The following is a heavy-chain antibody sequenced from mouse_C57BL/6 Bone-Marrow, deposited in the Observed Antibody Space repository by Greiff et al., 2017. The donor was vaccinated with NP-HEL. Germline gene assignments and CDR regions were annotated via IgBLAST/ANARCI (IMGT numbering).Heavy chain of an antibody. CDR3: TTDYPDWYFDV. J-gene: IGHJ1*03. D-gene: IGHD2-4*01. CDR1: GFNIKDDY. Sequence: EVQLQESGAELVRPGASVKLSCTASGFNIKDDYMHWVKQRPEQGLEWIGWIDPENGDTEYASKFQGKATITADTSSNTAYLQLSSLTSEDTAVYYCTTDYPDWYFDVWGTGTTVTVSS. V-gene: IGHV14-4*01. CDR2: IDPENGDT.